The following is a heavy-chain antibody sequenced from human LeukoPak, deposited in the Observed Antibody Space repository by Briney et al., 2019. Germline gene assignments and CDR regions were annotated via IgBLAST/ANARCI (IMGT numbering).Heavy chain of an antibody. D-gene: IGHD6-19*01. V-gene: IGHV4-59*01. CDR2: IYYSGST. J-gene: IGHJ5*02. Sequence: SETLSLTCTVSGGSISSYYWSWIRQPPGKGLEWIGYIYYSGSTNYNPSLKSRVTISVDTSKNQFSLKLSSVTAADTAVYYCARGAVAGGRWFGPWGQGTLVTVSS. CDR3: ARGAVAGGRWFGP. CDR1: GGSISSYY.